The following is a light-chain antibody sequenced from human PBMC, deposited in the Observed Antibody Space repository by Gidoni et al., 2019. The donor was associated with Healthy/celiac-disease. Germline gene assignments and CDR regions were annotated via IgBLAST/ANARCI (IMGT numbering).Light chain of an antibody. V-gene: IGKV3-11*01. CDR2: DAS. Sequence: EIVLTQSPATLSLSPGERATLSCRASQSVSSYLAWYQQKPGQAPRLLIYDASNRATGIPARFSGSGSGTDFTLTISSLEPEDFAVYYCQQRSNWPQFTFXPXTKVDIK. J-gene: IGKJ3*01. CDR1: QSVSSY. CDR3: QQRSNWPQFT.